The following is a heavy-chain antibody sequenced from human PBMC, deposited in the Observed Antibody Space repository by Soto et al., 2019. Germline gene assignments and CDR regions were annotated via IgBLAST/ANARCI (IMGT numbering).Heavy chain of an antibody. D-gene: IGHD1-26*01. CDR2: IYYSGST. CDR1: GGSISSGGYY. J-gene: IGHJ4*02. CDR3: ARDGVGATRLDY. Sequence: QVQLQVSGPGLVKPSQTLSLTCTVSGGSISSGGYYWSWIRQHPGKGLEWIGYIYYSGSTYYSPSLKSRVTISVDTSKNQFSLKLSSVTAADTAVYYCARDGVGATRLDYWGQGTLVTVSS. V-gene: IGHV4-31*03.